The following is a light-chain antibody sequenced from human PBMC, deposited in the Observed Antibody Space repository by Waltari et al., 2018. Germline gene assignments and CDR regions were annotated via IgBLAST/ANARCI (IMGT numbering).Light chain of an antibody. CDR1: QGLPYSNGYNN. CDR2: MVS. CDR3: MQPLETPPT. V-gene: IGKV2-28*01. Sequence: VMTQSPLSLSVTPGEPASIPCRPSQGLPYSNGYNNLDWSLQKPGQSPLLLTYMVSNQASGVPGRFSGSGSGTDFTLKSSRMEAEYVGIYYCMQPLETPPTFGQETKVEIK. J-gene: IGKJ1*01.